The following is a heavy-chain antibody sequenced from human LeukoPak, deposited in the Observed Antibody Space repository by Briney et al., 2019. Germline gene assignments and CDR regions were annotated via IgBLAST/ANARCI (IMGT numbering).Heavy chain of an antibody. CDR3: ARDLSNYDFWSGYCGPDY. D-gene: IGHD3-3*01. V-gene: IGHV1-46*01. CDR2: INPSGGST. J-gene: IGHJ4*02. Sequence: ASVKVSCKASGYTFTSYYMHWVRQDPGQGLEWMGIINPSGGSTSYAQKFQGRVTMTRDTSTSTVYMELSSLRSEDTAVYYCARDLSNYDFWSGYCGPDYWGQGTLVTVSS. CDR1: GYTFTSYY.